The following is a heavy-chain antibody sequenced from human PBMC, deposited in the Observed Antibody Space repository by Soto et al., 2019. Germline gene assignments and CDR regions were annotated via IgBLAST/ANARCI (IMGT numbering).Heavy chain of an antibody. D-gene: IGHD6-19*01. CDR1: GYTFTSYY. CDR2: INPSGGST. V-gene: IGHV1-46*01. CDR3: ARDLIAVAGTSYDYYYYGMDV. J-gene: IGHJ6*02. Sequence: GASVKVSCKASGYTFTSYYMHWVRQAPGQGLEWMGIINPSGGSTSYAQKFQGRVTMTRDTSTSTVYMELSSLRSEDTAVYYCARDLIAVAGTSYDYYYYGMDVWGQGTTVTVSS.